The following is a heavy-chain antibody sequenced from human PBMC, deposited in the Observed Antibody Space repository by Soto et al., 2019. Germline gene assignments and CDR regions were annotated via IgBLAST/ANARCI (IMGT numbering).Heavy chain of an antibody. V-gene: IGHV1-2*04. J-gene: IGHJ4*02. CDR3: AREGIAAHTYYFDY. CDR2: INPNSDGT. Sequence: GASVKVSCKASGYTFTGYYMHWVRQAPGQGLEWMGWINPNSDGTNYAQKFQGWVTMTRDTSISTAYMELSRLRSDDTAVYYCAREGIAAHTYYFDYWGQGTLVTSPQ. CDR1: GYTFTGYY. D-gene: IGHD6-13*01.